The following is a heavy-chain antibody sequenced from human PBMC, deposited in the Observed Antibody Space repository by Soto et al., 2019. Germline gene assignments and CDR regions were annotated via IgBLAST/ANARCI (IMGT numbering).Heavy chain of an antibody. CDR3: ASESSTWYALDY. Sequence: QVQLQESGPGLVKPSQTLSLTCSVSGGSISSGGHYWSWIRQHPGKGLEWIGYIYYSGSTNYNPSLKSRVTISVDTSKNQFSLNLSSVTAADTAVYYCASESSTWYALDYWGQGTLVTVSS. CDR2: IYYSGST. D-gene: IGHD6-13*01. V-gene: IGHV4-31*03. CDR1: GGSISSGGHY. J-gene: IGHJ4*02.